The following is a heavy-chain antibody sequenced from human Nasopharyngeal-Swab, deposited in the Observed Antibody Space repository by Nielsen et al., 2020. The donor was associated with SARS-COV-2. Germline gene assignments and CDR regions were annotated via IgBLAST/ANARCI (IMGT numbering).Heavy chain of an antibody. D-gene: IGHD3-9*01. CDR3: AKAFQEPPLRYFDI. Sequence: GGSLRLSCAASGFTFSSYGMHWVRQAPGKGLERVAVISYDGSNKYYADSVKGRFTISRDNSKNTLYLQMNSLRAEDTAVYYCAKAFQEPPLRYFDIWGQGTLVTVSS. CDR2: ISYDGSNK. J-gene: IGHJ4*02. CDR1: GFTFSSYG. V-gene: IGHV3-30*18.